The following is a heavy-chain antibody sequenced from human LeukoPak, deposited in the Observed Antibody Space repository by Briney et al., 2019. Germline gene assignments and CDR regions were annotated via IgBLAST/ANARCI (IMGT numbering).Heavy chain of an antibody. CDR3: ARGVGYCSSTSCYWWFDP. V-gene: IGHV3-74*01. D-gene: IGHD2-2*01. CDR1: GFTFSSYW. J-gene: IGHJ5*02. CDR2: IDSDGSST. Sequence: GGSLRLSCAASGFTFSSYWMHWVRQAPGKGLVWVSRIDSDGSSTSYADSVKGRFTISRDNAKNTLYLQMNSLRAEDTAVYYCARGVGYCSSTSCYWWFDPWGQGTLVTVSS.